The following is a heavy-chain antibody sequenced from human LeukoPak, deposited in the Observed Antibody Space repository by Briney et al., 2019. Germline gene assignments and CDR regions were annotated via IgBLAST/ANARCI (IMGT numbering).Heavy chain of an antibody. CDR2: ICSSGSSI. J-gene: IGHJ4*02. V-gene: IGHV3-48*03. Sequence: GGSLRLSCAVSGFTVSSYEMNWVRQAPGKGLEWVSYICSSGSSIYYADSVKGRVNISRYNAKTSLYLQMDSLRAEDTAVYYCARRLAVACPGTRYFDYWGQGTLVTVSS. CDR3: ARRLAVACPGTRYFDY. CDR1: GFTVSSYE. D-gene: IGHD6-19*01.